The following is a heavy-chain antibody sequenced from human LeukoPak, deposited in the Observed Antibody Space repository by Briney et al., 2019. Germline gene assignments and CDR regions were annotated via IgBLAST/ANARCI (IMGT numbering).Heavy chain of an antibody. Sequence: GGSLRLSCAASGFTFSSYGMHWVRQAPGKGLEWVAVNWYGGSNKYYADSVKVRFTITRDNSKNTLYLQMNSLGVEDTAVYYCARVRGDDKYSSGWYLDYWGQGTLVSVSS. V-gene: IGHV3-33*01. CDR3: ARVRGDDKYSSGWYLDY. J-gene: IGHJ4*02. D-gene: IGHD6-19*01. CDR1: GFTFSSYG. CDR2: NWYGGSNK.